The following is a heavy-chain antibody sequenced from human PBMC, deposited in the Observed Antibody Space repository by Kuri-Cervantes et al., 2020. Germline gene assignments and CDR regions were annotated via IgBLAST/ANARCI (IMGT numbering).Heavy chain of an antibody. Sequence: GESLKISCAASGFTVSSNYMSWVRQAPGKGLEWVSVIYCGGSTYYADSVRGRFTISRDNSKNTLYLQMHSLRAEDTAVYYCARGGPMYYYGSGLDYWGQGTLVTVSS. CDR2: IYCGGST. J-gene: IGHJ4*02. CDR3: ARGGPMYYYGSGLDY. D-gene: IGHD3-10*01. V-gene: IGHV3-66*01. CDR1: GFTVSSNY.